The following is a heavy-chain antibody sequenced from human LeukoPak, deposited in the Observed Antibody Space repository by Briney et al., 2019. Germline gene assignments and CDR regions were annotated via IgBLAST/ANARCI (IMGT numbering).Heavy chain of an antibody. J-gene: IGHJ4*02. CDR2: ISGSGGST. V-gene: IGHV3-23*01. CDR1: GFTFSSYA. D-gene: IGHD2-15*01. CDR3: AKDLGYCTGGSCSGHNYFDY. Sequence: GGSLRLSCAASGFTFSSYAVSWVRQAPGKGLEWVSAISGSGGSTYYADSVKGRFTISRDNSKNTLYLQMNSLRAEDMAVYYCAKDLGYCTGGSCSGHNYFDYWGQGTLVTVSS.